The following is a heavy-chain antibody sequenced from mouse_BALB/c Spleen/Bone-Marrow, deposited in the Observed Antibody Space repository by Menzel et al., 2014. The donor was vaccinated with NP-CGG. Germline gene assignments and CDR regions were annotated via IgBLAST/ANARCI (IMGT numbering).Heavy chain of an antibody. Sequence: EVQRVESGGGLVQPGGSLKLSCAASGFDFSRYWMSWVRQAPGKGLEWIGEINPDSSTINYTPSLKDKFIISRVNAKNTPYLQKSKVRSEDTALYYCTRLHYYGYSAYWGQGTLVTVST. CDR2: INPDSSTI. CDR1: GFDFSRYW. CDR3: TRLHYYGYSAY. V-gene: IGHV4-1*02. J-gene: IGHJ3*01. D-gene: IGHD1-2*01.